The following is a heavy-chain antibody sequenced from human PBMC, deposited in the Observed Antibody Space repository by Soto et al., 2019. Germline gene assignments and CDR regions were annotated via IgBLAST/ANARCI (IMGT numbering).Heavy chain of an antibody. Sequence: EEQLVESGGGLVKPGGSLRLSCEGSGFTFRSHSMKWVRQAPGRGLEWVASISTSSSFIYYGDSVRGRFIISRDNAKNSLDLQMDSLRIEDTAVYYCARENKDVNKSTSISSGFHGMDVWGQGITVTVSS. CDR3: ARENKDVNKSTSISSGFHGMDV. J-gene: IGHJ6*02. V-gene: IGHV3-21*01. D-gene: IGHD2-2*01. CDR1: GFTFRSHS. CDR2: ISTSSSFI.